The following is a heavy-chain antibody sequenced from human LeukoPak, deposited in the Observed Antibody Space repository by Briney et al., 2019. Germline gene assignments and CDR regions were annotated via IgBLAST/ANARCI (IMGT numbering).Heavy chain of an antibody. J-gene: IGHJ5*02. CDR1: GGSISSGGYY. D-gene: IGHD2-2*01. V-gene: IGHV4-31*03. CDR2: IYYSGST. Sequence: SETLSLTCTVSGGSISSGGYYWSWIRQHPGKGLEWIGYIYYSGSTHYNPSLKSRVTISVDTSKNQFSLKLSSVTAADTAVYYCARGGGQLLINWFDPWGQGTLVTVSS. CDR3: ARGGGQLLINWFDP.